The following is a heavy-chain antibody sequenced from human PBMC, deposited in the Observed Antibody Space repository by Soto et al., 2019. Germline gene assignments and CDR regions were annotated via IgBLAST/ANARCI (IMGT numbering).Heavy chain of an antibody. CDR3: ARSIAAAGEHDAFDI. Sequence: GGSLRLSCAASGFTFSSYAMSWVRQAPGKGLEWVSAISGSGGSTYYADSVKGRFTISRDNSKNTLYLQMNSLRAEDTAVYYCARSIAAAGEHDAFDIWGQGTMVTVSS. CDR2: ISGSGGST. J-gene: IGHJ3*02. CDR1: GFTFSSYA. D-gene: IGHD6-13*01. V-gene: IGHV3-23*01.